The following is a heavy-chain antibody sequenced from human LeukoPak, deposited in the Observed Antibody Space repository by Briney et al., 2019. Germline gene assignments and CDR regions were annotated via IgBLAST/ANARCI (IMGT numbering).Heavy chain of an antibody. CDR2: MNPNSGNT. Sequence: ASVKVSCKASGYTLTNYYLHRVRQAPGQGLEWMGWMNPNSGNTGYAQKFQGRVTMTRNTSISTAYMELSSLRSEDTAVYYCARGKWIAARLLRSYYYYMDVWGKGTTVTVSS. CDR1: GYTLTNYY. CDR3: ARGKWIAARLLRSYYYYMDV. D-gene: IGHD6-6*01. V-gene: IGHV1-8*02. J-gene: IGHJ6*03.